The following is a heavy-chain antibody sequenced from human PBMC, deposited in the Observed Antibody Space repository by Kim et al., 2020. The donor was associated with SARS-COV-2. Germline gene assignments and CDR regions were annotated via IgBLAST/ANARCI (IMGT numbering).Heavy chain of an antibody. J-gene: IGHJ6*02. CDR3: ARDWSRKTHYYYYGMDV. CDR1: GFTFSSYG. V-gene: IGHV3-33*05. Sequence: GGSLRLSCAASGFTFSSYGMHWVRQAPGKGLEWVAVISFDGSNKYYADSVKGRFTISRDNSKNTLYLQMNSLRAEDTAVYYCARDWSRKTHYYYYGMDVWGQGTTVTVSS. CDR2: ISFDGSNK.